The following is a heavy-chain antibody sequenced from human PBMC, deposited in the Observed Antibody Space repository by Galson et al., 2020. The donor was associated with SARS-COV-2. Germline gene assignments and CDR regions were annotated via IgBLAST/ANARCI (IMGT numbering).Heavy chain of an antibody. J-gene: IGHJ4*02. CDR3: AREGVDGDYVDY. Sequence: GESLKISCAASGFTFNRYSMNWVRQAPGKGLEWVSYISGSSSYIYYAASVRGRFTISRDNAKNSLFLEMKSLRAEDTAVYYCAREGVDGDYVDYWGQGTLVTVS. CDR2: ISGSSSYI. CDR1: GFTFNRYS. D-gene: IGHD3-3*01. V-gene: IGHV3-21*04.